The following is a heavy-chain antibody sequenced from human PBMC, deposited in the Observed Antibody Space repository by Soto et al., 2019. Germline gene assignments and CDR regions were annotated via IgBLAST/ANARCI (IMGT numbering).Heavy chain of an antibody. CDR3: ATARPHYYGSGSHNWFDP. CDR1: GFTFTSSA. J-gene: IGHJ5*02. CDR2: IVVGDGDT. D-gene: IGHD3-10*01. Sequence: ASVKVSCKASGFTFTSSAVQWVRQARGQRLEWMGWIVVGDGDTIYAQKFQGRVTMTEDTSTDTAYMELSSLRSEDTAVYYCATARPHYYGSGSHNWFDPWGQGTLVTVSS. V-gene: IGHV1-58*01.